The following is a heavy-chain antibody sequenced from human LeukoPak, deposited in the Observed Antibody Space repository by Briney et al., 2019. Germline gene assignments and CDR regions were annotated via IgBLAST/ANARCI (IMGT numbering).Heavy chain of an antibody. CDR1: GGSISNYY. J-gene: IGHJ4*02. Sequence: PSETLSLTCTVSGGSISNYYWSWIRQPPGKGLEWIGYIYYSGSTNYNPSLKSRVTISVDTSKNQFSLKLSSVTAADTAVYYCARGVEYSSSSGLGYWGQGTLVTVSS. D-gene: IGHD6-6*01. V-gene: IGHV4-59*01. CDR2: IYYSGST. CDR3: ARGVEYSSSSGLGY.